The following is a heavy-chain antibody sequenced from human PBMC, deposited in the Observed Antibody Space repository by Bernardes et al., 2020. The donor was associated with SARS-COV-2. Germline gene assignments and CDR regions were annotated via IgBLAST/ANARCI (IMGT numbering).Heavy chain of an antibody. J-gene: IGHJ2*01. CDR2: ISSTSTYK. D-gene: IGHD2-2*01. Sequence: GGSLRLSCAASGFTFSTYSMNWVRQAPGKGLEWVSSISSTSTYKYYADSEKGRFSISRDNAKNSLYLQMNSLRAEDTAVYYCARVPCSSTSCYHLWYFDLWGQGTLVTVSS. V-gene: IGHV3-21*01. CDR3: ARVPCSSTSCYHLWYFDL. CDR1: GFTFSTYS.